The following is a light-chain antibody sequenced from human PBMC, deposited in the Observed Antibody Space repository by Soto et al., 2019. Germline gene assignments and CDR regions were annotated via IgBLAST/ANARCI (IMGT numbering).Light chain of an antibody. J-gene: IGKJ1*01. V-gene: IGKV2-30*01. CDR2: KVS. CDR1: QSLVYSDGNTY. Sequence: DVVMTQSPLSLPVTLGQPASISCRSSQSLVYSDGNTYLNWFQQRPGQAPRRLIHKVSNRDSGVPDRFSGSGSGTDFTLKISRVEAEDVGVDYCMQGTHWPRTFGQGTKVEIK. CDR3: MQGTHWPRT.